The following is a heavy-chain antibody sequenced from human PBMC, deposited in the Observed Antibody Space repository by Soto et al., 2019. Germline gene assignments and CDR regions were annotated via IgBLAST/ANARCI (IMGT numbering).Heavy chain of an antibody. V-gene: IGHV1-3*01. Sequence: GASVKVSCKASGYTFTSYAMHWVRQAPGQRLEWMGWINAGNGNTKYSQKFQGRVTITRDTSASTAYMELSSLRSEDTAVYYCARRLRYFDWLLLDYWGQGTLVTVSS. CDR2: INAGNGNT. J-gene: IGHJ4*02. CDR1: GYTFTSYA. CDR3: ARRLRYFDWLLLDY. D-gene: IGHD3-9*01.